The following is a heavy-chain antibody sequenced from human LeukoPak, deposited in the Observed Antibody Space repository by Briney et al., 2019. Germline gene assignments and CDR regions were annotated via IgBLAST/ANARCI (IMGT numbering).Heavy chain of an antibody. V-gene: IGHV1-18*01. CDR2: ISAYNGNT. J-gene: IGHJ5*02. CDR1: GYTFTSYG. Sequence: ASVKVSCKASGYTFTSYGISWVRQAPGQGLEWMGWISAYNGNTNYAQKLQGRVTMTTDTSTSTAYMELRSLRSDDTAVYYCARDGYNYDFWSGPNWFDPWGQGTLVTVPS. D-gene: IGHD3-3*01. CDR3: ARDGYNYDFWSGPNWFDP.